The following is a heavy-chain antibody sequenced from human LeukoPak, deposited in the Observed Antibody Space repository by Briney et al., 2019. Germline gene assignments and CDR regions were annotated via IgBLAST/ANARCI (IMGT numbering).Heavy chain of an antibody. CDR2: IYYSGST. CDR3: ARPNTIFGVVNMDV. J-gene: IGHJ6*03. Sequence: SETLSLTCTVSGGPISIYYWTWIRQPPGKGLEWIGYIYYSGSTNYNPSLKSRVTISVDTSKNQFSLKLSSVTAADTAVYYCARPNTIFGVVNMDVWGKGTTVTVSS. D-gene: IGHD3-3*01. V-gene: IGHV4-59*12. CDR1: GGPISIYY.